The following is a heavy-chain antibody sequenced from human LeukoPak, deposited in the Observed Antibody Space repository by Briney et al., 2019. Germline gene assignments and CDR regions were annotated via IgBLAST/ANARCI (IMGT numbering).Heavy chain of an antibody. CDR1: GGSISSSSYY. D-gene: IGHD3-22*01. J-gene: IGHJ4*02. CDR2: IYYSGST. V-gene: IGHV4-61*01. Sequence: SETLSLTCTVSGGSISSSSYYWSWIRQPPGKGLEWIGYIYYSGSTNYNPSLKSRVTISVDTSKNQFSLKLSSVTAADTAVYYCARASYEDYYDSSGYYREGSFDYWGQGTLVTVSS. CDR3: ARASYEDYYDSSGYYREGSFDY.